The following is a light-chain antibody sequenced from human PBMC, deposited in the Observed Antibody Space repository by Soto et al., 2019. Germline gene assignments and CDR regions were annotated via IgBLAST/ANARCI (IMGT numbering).Light chain of an antibody. V-gene: IGKV3-11*01. CDR1: QSVSSY. J-gene: IGKJ4*01. CDR3: QQRSNWPPT. CDR2: DAS. Sequence: EIVLTPSPAPPSLSPGERATLSCRASQSVSSYLAWYQQKPGQAPRLLIYDASNRATGIPARFSGSGSGTDFTLTISSLEPEDFAVYYCQQRSNWPPTFGGGTKWIS.